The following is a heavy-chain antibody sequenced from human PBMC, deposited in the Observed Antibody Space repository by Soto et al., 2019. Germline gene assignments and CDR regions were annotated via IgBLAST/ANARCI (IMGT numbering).Heavy chain of an antibody. CDR1: GFTFSSYA. J-gene: IGHJ4*02. D-gene: IGHD4-4*01. CDR3: AKAAVPGNYRLYFDY. CDR2: ISGSGGST. Sequence: GGSLRLSCAASGFTFSSYAMSWVRQAPGKGPEWVSAISGSGGSTYYADSVKGRFTISRDNSKNTLYLQMNSLRAEDTAVYYCAKAAVPGNYRLYFDYWGQGTLVTVSS. V-gene: IGHV3-23*01.